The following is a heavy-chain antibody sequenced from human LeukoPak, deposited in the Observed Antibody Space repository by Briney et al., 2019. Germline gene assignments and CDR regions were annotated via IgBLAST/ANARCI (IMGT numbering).Heavy chain of an antibody. CDR2: ISAYNGNT. V-gene: IGHV1-18*01. Sequence: GASVKVSCKASGYTFTSYGISWVRQAPGQGLEWMGWISAYNGNTNYAQKLQGRVTMTTDTSTSTAYMELRSLRSDDTAVYYCARDRRVYSSSWYEYGYWGQGTPVTVSS. D-gene: IGHD6-13*01. J-gene: IGHJ4*02. CDR1: GYTFTSYG. CDR3: ARDRRVYSSSWYEYGY.